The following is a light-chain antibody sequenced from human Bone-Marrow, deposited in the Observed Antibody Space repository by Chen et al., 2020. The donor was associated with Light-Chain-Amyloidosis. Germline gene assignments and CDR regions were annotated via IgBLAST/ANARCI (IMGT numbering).Light chain of an antibody. CDR1: NIGSTS. V-gene: IGLV3-21*02. CDR3: QVWDRSSDRPV. J-gene: IGLJ3*02. Sequence: SYVLTQPSSVSVAPGQTATIACGGNNIGSTSVHWYQQTPGQAPLLVVYDDSDRPSGLPERWAGANAGNTATLTVSRVEAGDETDYYWQVWDRSSDRPVCGGGTKLTVL. CDR2: DDS.